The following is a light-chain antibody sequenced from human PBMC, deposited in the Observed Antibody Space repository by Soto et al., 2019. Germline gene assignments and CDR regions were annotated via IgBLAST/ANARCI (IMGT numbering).Light chain of an antibody. CDR3: QQSGSSPFS. CDR1: QSISSSY. CDR2: GAS. Sequence: EIVLTQSPGTLSLSPGERATLSSRASQSISSSYLAWYQQKPGQAPRLLIYGASSRATGIPDRFSGSGSGTDFTLPISRQEPEDFAVYYCQQSGSSPFSFGPGTKVDIK. V-gene: IGKV3-20*01. J-gene: IGKJ3*01.